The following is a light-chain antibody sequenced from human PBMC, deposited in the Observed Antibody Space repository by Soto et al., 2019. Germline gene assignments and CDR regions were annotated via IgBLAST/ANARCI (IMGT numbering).Light chain of an antibody. CDR1: SGHSTYI. J-gene: IGLJ2*01. CDR3: ETWDTNVVV. V-gene: IGLV4-60*02. Sequence: QTVVTQSSSASASLGSSVKLTCTLSSGHSTYIIAWHQQQPGKAPRYLMKLEGSGSYNKGSGIPDRLSGSSSGADRYLTISNLQFEDEADYYCETWDTNVVVFGGGTKVTVL. CDR2: LEGSGSY.